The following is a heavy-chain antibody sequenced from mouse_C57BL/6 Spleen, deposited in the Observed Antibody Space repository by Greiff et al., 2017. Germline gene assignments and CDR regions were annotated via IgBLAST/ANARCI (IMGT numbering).Heavy chain of an antibody. D-gene: IGHD2-12*01. Sequence: EVQLVESGGGLVQPGGSMKLSCVASGFTFSNYWMNWVRQSPEKGLEWVAQIRLKSDNYATHYAESVKGRFTISRDDSKSSVYLQMNNLRAEDTGIYYCTESYSFAYWGQGTLVTVSA. J-gene: IGHJ3*01. V-gene: IGHV6-3*01. CDR3: TESYSFAY. CDR1: GFTFSNYW. CDR2: IRLKSDNYAT.